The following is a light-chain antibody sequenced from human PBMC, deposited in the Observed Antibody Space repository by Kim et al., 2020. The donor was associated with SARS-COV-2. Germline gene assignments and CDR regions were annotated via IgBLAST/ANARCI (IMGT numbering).Light chain of an antibody. CDR1: KGRDKY. J-gene: IGLJ2*01. Sequence: SVSPGQTASITCSGHKGRDKYVCWYQQKPGQSPVLLIYQDRKRPSGIPERFSGSNSGDTATLTITGTQAVDEADYYCQAWDSITAVFGGGTQLPS. V-gene: IGLV3-1*01. CDR2: QDR. CDR3: QAWDSITAV.